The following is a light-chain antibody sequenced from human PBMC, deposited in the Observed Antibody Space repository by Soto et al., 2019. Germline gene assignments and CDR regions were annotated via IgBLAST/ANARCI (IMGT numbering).Light chain of an antibody. CDR1: QSVSSS. CDR3: QQYNNWPPMYT. Sequence: EIVMTQSPATLSVSPGKRATLSCRASQSVSSSLAWYQHKPGQAPRLLIYGASTRATGIPDRFSGSGSGTDFTLTISSLQSEDFAVYYCQQYNNWPPMYTFGQGTKLEIK. CDR2: GAS. J-gene: IGKJ2*01. V-gene: IGKV3-15*01.